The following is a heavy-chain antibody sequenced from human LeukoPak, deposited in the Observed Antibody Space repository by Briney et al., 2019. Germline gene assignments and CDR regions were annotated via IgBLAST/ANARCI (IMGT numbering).Heavy chain of an antibody. V-gene: IGHV4-59*08. Sequence: PSETLSLTCTVSGGSISSYYWSWIRQPPGKGLEWIGYIYYSGSTNYNPSLKSRVTISVDTSKNQFSLKLSSVTAADTAVYYCARPYRLGIAAASDAFDIWGQGTMVTVSS. D-gene: IGHD6-13*01. CDR2: IYYSGST. CDR1: GGSISSYY. J-gene: IGHJ3*02. CDR3: ARPYRLGIAAASDAFDI.